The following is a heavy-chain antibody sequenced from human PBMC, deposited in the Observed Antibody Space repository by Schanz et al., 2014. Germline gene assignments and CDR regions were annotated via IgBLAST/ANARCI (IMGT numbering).Heavy chain of an antibody. CDR3: ARIGGSVFDY. CDR1: GFSFSSYA. CDR2: IGNGGVTI. Sequence: EVQLLESGGGLVQPGGSLRLSCATSGFSFSSYAINWVRQAQGKGLEWVSYIGNGGVTIYYADSVKGRFTISRDNSKNSLYLQMNSLRAEDTAVYYCARIGGSVFDYWAQGTLVTVSS. J-gene: IGHJ4*02. D-gene: IGHD3-10*01. V-gene: IGHV3-48*04.